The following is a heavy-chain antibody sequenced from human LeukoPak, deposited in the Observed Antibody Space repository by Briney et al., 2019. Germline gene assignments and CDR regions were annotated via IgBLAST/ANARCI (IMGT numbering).Heavy chain of an antibody. CDR1: GFTFSDAW. Sequence: GGSLRLSCAASGFTFSDAWMHWVRQAPGKGLEWVGLIKRRTDGGTSNYAAPVKGRFAISRDDSEDTLFLQMDSLKSEDTGVYYCTTGYTSASHDGYWGQGTLVTVSS. J-gene: IGHJ4*02. CDR2: IKRRTDGGTS. V-gene: IGHV3-15*07. CDR3: TTGYTSASHDGY. D-gene: IGHD2-15*01.